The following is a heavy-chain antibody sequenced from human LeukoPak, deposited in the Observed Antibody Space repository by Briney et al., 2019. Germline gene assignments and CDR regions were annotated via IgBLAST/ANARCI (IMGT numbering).Heavy chain of an antibody. CDR1: GFNFYSYA. V-gene: IGHV3-23*01. Sequence: GGSLRLSCAASGFNFYSYAMTWVRQAPGKGLEWVSGMSGSGGSIYYADSVRGRFTISRDNHKSTLYLQMNSLRAEDTAVYYCANLLRYSSSPIGSEGLDYWGQGTLVTVSS. CDR3: ANLLRYSSSPIGSEGLDY. D-gene: IGHD6-13*01. J-gene: IGHJ4*02. CDR2: MSGSGGSI.